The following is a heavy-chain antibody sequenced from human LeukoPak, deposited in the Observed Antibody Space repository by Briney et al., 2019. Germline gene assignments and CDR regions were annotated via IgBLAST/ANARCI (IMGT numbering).Heavy chain of an antibody. Sequence: PGGSLRLSCAASGFTFSSYRMHWVRQAPGKGLVWVSRINSDGSSRYYADSVKGRFTISRDNAKNSLYLQMNSLRAEDTAVYYCARDGSVVTPRGAAFDIWGQGTMVTVSS. CDR2: INSDGSSR. CDR1: GFTFSSYR. CDR3: ARDGSVVTPRGAAFDI. D-gene: IGHD4-23*01. V-gene: IGHV3-74*01. J-gene: IGHJ3*02.